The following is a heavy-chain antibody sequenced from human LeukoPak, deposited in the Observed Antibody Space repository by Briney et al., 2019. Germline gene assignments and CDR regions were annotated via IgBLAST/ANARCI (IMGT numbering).Heavy chain of an antibody. J-gene: IGHJ6*03. CDR1: GGSISSRPYY. CDR3: ARDFSSSSTVYYYYYMDV. Sequence: PSQTLSLTCTVSGGSISSRPYYWGWVRQPPGKGLEWIGTISYSGTTYYSPSLKSRVTISLDTSKNQFSLKLSSVTAADTAIYYCARDFSSSSTVYYYYYMDVWGKGTTVTVSS. V-gene: IGHV4-39*07. D-gene: IGHD6-6*01. CDR2: ISYSGTT.